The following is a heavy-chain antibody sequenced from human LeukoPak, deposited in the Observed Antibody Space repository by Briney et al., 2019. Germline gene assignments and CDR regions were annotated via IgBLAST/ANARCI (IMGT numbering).Heavy chain of an antibody. J-gene: IGHJ4*02. V-gene: IGHV4-34*01. Sequence: SETLSLTCAVYGGSFSGYYWSWIRQPPGKGLEWIGEINHSGSTNYNPSLKSRVTTSVDTSKNQFSLKLSSVTAADTAVYYCARDVLAAPGTFDYWGQGALVTVSS. CDR2: INHSGST. CDR1: GGSFSGYY. D-gene: IGHD6-13*01. CDR3: ARDVLAAPGTFDY.